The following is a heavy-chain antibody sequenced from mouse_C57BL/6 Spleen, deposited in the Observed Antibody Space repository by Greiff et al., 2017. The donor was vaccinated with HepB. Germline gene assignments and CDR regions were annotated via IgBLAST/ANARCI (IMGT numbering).Heavy chain of an antibody. CDR3: ARAPLGRAMDY. CDR1: GFTFSDYY. V-gene: IGHV5-16*01. Sequence: EVHLVESEGGLVQPGSSMKLSCTASGFTFSDYYMAWVRQVPEKGLEWVANINYDGSSTYYLDSLKSRFIISRDNAKNILYLQMSSLKSEDTATYYCARAPLGRAMDYWGQGTSVTGSS. CDR2: INYDGSST. J-gene: IGHJ4*01. D-gene: IGHD4-1*01.